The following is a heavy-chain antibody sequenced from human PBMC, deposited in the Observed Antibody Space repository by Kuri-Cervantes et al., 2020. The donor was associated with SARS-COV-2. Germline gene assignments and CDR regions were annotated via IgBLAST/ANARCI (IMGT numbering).Heavy chain of an antibody. D-gene: IGHD6-13*01. CDR3: AREGASSSWVFFDY. CDR1: GGSISSSSYY. CDR2: IYYSGST. J-gene: IGHJ4*02. V-gene: IGHV4-61*01. Sequence: SETLSLTCTVSGGSISSSSYYWGWIRQPPGKGLEWIGYIYYSGSTNYNPSLKSRVTISVDTSKNQFSLKLSSVTAADTAVYYCAREGASSSWVFFDYWGQGTLVTVSS.